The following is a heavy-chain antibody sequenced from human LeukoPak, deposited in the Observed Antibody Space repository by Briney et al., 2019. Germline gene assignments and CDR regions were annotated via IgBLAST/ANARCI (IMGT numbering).Heavy chain of an antibody. CDR1: GYHFTSYW. J-gene: IGHJ4*02. V-gene: IGHV5-51*01. D-gene: IGHD4-17*01. CDR2: IYPGDSDT. Sequence: GESPEISCKGSGYHFTSYWNGWVPPIPGKGLEWMGIIYPGDSDTRFSPSFQGQITLPADKSISTAYLQWSSLKAAYTATYYCARHVIYGDYDLLYFDYWGQGTLVTVSS. CDR3: ARHVIYGDYDLLYFDY.